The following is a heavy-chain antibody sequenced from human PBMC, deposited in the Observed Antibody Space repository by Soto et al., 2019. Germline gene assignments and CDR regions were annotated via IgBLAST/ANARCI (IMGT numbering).Heavy chain of an antibody. CDR1: GGPVSDKPYY. J-gene: IGHJ4*02. CDR2: VYYSGTT. Sequence: PSETLSLTCSVSGGPVSDKPYYWSWIRQPPGKRLEWIGYVYYSGTTNYNPSLKSRVTISVDLSKNRFSLRLSSVTTADTALYYCARTTAVPNTLRSRYFFDYWGQGTLVTVSS. CDR3: ARTTAVPNTLRSRYFFDY. V-gene: IGHV4-61*01. D-gene: IGHD4-17*01.